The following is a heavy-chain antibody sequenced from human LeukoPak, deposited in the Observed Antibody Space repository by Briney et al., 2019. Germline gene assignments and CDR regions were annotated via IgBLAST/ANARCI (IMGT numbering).Heavy chain of an antibody. V-gene: IGHV3-48*02. D-gene: IGHD5-18*01. Sequence: GGSLRLSCAASGFPFSSYSMNWVRQAPGKGLEWVSYISSSTSTIYYADSVKGRFTISRDNAKNSLYLQMNSLRDEDTAVYYCAKDRGYTYGFFDYWGQGTLVTVSS. J-gene: IGHJ4*02. CDR3: AKDRGYTYGFFDY. CDR1: GFPFSSYS. CDR2: ISSSTSTI.